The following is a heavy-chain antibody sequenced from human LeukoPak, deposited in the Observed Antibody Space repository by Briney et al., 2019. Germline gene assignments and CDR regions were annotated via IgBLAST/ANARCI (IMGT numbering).Heavy chain of an antibody. Sequence: ASVKVSCKTSGYTFTDYGISWVRQAPGQGLEWMGWISAYNGNTNYARNPQGRVTMTTDTSTRTAYMELRSLRSDDTAVYFCATSYYDSSGYYYKAEYFQHWGQGTLVTVS. CDR2: ISAYNGNT. J-gene: IGHJ1*01. CDR1: GYTFTDYG. V-gene: IGHV1-18*01. D-gene: IGHD3-22*01. CDR3: ATSYYDSSGYYYKAEYFQH.